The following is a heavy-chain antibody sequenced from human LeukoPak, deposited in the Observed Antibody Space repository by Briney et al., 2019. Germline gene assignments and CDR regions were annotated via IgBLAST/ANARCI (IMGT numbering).Heavy chain of an antibody. J-gene: IGHJ5*02. V-gene: IGHV4-34*01. Sequence: SETLSLTCAVYGGSFSGYYRSWIRQPPGKRLEWIGEINHGGSTNYNPSLKSRVTISVDTSKNQFSLKLSSVTAADTAVYYCATENIVVVPAAAYNWFDPWGQGTLVTVSS. CDR3: ATENIVVVPAAAYNWFDP. CDR1: GGSFSGYY. D-gene: IGHD2-2*01. CDR2: INHGGST.